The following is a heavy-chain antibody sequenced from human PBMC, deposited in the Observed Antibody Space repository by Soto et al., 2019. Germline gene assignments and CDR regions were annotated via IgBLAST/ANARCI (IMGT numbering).Heavy chain of an antibody. V-gene: IGHV3-33*01. CDR2: IWFDGSDE. CDR1: GFTFSSYG. D-gene: IGHD6-19*01. CDR3: ERDFPGHRYSSVHIEY. J-gene: IGHJ4*02. Sequence: QVQLVESGGGVVQPGRSLRLSCAASGFTFSSYGMHWFRQAPGKGLEWVAVIWFDGSDEYYADSVKGRFTISRDNSNNTLNLKINSLRAEDTAVYYGERDFPGHRYSSVHIEYWGQGTLVTVSS.